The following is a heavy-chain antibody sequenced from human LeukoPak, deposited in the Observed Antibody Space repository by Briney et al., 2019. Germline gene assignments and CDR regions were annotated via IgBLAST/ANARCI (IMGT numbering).Heavy chain of an antibody. CDR2: ISGSGGST. J-gene: IGHJ4*02. Sequence: GGSLRLSCAASGFTFSSYAMSWVRQAPGKGLEWVSAISGSGGSTYYADSVKGRFTISRDNSKNTLYLQMNSLRVEDTAVYYCAKVRYFDWLGYFDYWGQGTLVTVSS. CDR1: GFTFSSYA. D-gene: IGHD3-9*01. V-gene: IGHV3-23*01. CDR3: AKVRYFDWLGYFDY.